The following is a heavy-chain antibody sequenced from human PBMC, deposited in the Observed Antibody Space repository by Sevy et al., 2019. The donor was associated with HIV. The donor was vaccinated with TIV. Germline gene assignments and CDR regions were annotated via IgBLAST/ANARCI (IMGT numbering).Heavy chain of an antibody. D-gene: IGHD3-22*01. V-gene: IGHV1-24*01. CDR3: ARALSNGGAYYYDSSGYDPFDY. Sequence: ASVKVSCKVSGYTLTGLSMHWVRQAPGKGLEWMGRFDPEDGETIYAQNFQGRVTLTEDTSRDTAYMELSSLRSEDTAVYYCARALSNGGAYYYDSSGYDPFDYWGQGTLVTVSS. CDR1: GYTLTGLS. J-gene: IGHJ4*02. CDR2: FDPEDGET.